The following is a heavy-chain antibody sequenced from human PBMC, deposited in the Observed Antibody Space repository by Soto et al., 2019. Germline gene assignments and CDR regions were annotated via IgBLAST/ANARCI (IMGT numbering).Heavy chain of an antibody. CDR3: AKAYSGPAGGKFNAFDI. Sequence: PGGSLRLSCAASGFTFSSYAMSWVRQAPGKGLEWVSAISGSGGSTYYADSVKGWFTISRDNSKNTLYLQMNSLRAEDTAVYYCAKAYSGPAGGKFNAFDIWGQGTMVTVSS. CDR2: ISGSGGST. D-gene: IGHD3-10*01. J-gene: IGHJ3*02. CDR1: GFTFSSYA. V-gene: IGHV3-23*01.